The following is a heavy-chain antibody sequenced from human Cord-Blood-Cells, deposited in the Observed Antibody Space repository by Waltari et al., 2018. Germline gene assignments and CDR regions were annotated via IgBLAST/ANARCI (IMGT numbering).Heavy chain of an antibody. V-gene: IGHV3-33*01. CDR2: IWYDGSNK. Sequence: QVQLVESGGGVVQPGRSLRLSCAASGFTFISYGLHWVRQAPGKGLEWVAVIWYDGSNKYYADSVKGRFTISRDNSKNTLYLQMNSLRAEDTAVYYCARGRGITGTTDYWGQGTLVTVSS. CDR3: ARGRGITGTTDY. D-gene: IGHD1-7*01. CDR1: GFTFISYG. J-gene: IGHJ4*02.